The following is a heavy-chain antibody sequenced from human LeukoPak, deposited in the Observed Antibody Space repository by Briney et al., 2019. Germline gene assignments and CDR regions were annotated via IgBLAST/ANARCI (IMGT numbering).Heavy chain of an antibody. J-gene: IGHJ4*02. CDR2: IKQDGSEK. Sequence: GGSLRLSCAASGFTFSSYWMSWGRQAPGKGLEWVANIKQDGSEKYYVDSVKGRFTISRDNAKNSLYLQMNSLRDEDTAVYYCAKTNWNYAYFDYWGQGTLVTVSS. V-gene: IGHV3-7*03. D-gene: IGHD1-7*01. CDR1: GFTFSSYW. CDR3: AKTNWNYAYFDY.